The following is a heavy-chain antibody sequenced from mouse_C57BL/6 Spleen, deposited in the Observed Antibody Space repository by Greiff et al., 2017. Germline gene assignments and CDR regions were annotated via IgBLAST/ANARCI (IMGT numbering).Heavy chain of an antibody. J-gene: IGHJ3*01. CDR1: GFTFSSYS. V-gene: IGHV5-4*03. CDR3: ASAYTNGGFAY. Sequence: EVKLVESGGGLVQPGGSLKLSCAASGFTFSSYSMSWVRQTPEKRLEWVATISDGGSYTYYPDNLKGRFTISRDNAKNNLYLQMSHLKSEDTAMYYCASAYTNGGFAYWGQGTLVTVSA. CDR2: ISDGGSYT. D-gene: IGHD1-1*01.